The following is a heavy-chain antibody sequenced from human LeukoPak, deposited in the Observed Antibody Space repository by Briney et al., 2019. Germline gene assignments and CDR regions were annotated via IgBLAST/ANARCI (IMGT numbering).Heavy chain of an antibody. CDR2: IRQDGSEK. CDR1: GFTFSIYW. V-gene: IGHV3-7*01. J-gene: IGHJ3*02. CDR3: ARGDYYDSSTYCTDAFDI. Sequence: GGSLRLSCAASGFTFSIYWMSWVRQAPGKGLEWVANIRQDGSEKYYVDSVKGRFTISRDNAKNSLYLQMNSLRAEDTAVYYCARGDYYDSSTYCTDAFDIWGQGTMVTVSS. D-gene: IGHD3-22*01.